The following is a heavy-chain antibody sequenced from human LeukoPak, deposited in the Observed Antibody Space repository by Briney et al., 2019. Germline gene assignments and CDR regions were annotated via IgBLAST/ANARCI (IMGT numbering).Heavy chain of an antibody. J-gene: IGHJ4*02. CDR2: ISSSSSYI. CDR3: ARVGDSSSWYYFDY. V-gene: IGHV3-21*01. D-gene: IGHD6-13*01. Sequence: GGSLRLSCAASGFTFSSYSMNWVRQAPGKGLEWVSSISSSSSYIYYADSVKGRFTISRDNAKNSLYLQMNSLRAEDTAVYYCARVGDSSSWYYFDYWGQGTLVAVSS. CDR1: GFTFSSYS.